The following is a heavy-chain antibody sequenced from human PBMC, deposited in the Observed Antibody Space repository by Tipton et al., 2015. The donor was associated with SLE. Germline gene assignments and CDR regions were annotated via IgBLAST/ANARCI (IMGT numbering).Heavy chain of an antibody. CDR3: AKGGAVVGGERLDL. CDR1: GFSVSNNY. Sequence: SLRLSCVVSGFSVSNNYMSWVRQAPGKGLECVLFNTYYAESVKGRFTISRDNSKNTLYLQMSGLRAEDTAAYYCAKGGAVVGGERLDLWGQGTLVTVSS. D-gene: IGHD6-19*01. J-gene: IGHJ5*02. CDR2: NT. V-gene: IGHV3-66*03.